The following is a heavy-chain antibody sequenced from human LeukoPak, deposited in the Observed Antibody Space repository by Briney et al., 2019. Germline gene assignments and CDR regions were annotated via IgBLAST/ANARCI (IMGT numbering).Heavy chain of an antibody. CDR1: GFNFRSYW. D-gene: IGHD3-10*01. J-gene: IGHJ3*02. CDR3: ARDPDVSLVRVFNAFDI. CDR2: IREDGGEQ. Sequence: GGSLRLSCAASGFNFRSYWMTWVRQAPGKGLEWVATIREDGGEQYYVDSVKGRFTVSRDNANNSLYLQMNSLRAEDTAVYYCARDPDVSLVRVFNAFDIWGQGTMVSVSS. V-gene: IGHV3-7*01.